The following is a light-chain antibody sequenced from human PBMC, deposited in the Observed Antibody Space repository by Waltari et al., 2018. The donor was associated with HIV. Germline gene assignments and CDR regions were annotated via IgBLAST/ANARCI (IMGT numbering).Light chain of an antibody. V-gene: IGLV2-23*02. Sequence: QSALTQPASVSGSPGQSITISCTGTSSDVGGYNIVSCYPQHAGEAPKVIIYEVSKPPAGVSNRFSGSKSGNTASLTISGLQAEDEADYYCCSYAGASGTVFGGGTKLTVL. CDR2: EVS. J-gene: IGLJ2*01. CDR1: SSDVGGYNI. CDR3: CSYAGASGTV.